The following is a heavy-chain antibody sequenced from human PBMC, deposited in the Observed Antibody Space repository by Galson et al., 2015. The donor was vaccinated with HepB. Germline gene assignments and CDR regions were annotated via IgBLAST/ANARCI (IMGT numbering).Heavy chain of an antibody. CDR1: GFRFNEYA. D-gene: IGHD3-10*01. Sequence: SLRLSCAASGFRFNEYAMHWVRQAPGKGLEWVSLITWDGGNRYYSESVKGRFTISRDNSKNSLFLQMNSLTPADTALYYCVKDGRKLQGNYYYYGMDIWDQGTTVAVSS. V-gene: IGHV3-43D*04. J-gene: IGHJ6*02. CDR2: ITWDGGNR. CDR3: VKDGRKLQGNYYYYGMDI.